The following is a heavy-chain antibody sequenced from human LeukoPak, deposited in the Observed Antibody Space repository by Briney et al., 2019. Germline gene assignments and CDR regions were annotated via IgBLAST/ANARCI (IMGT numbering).Heavy chain of an antibody. J-gene: IGHJ5*02. V-gene: IGHV1-46*01. CDR2: ISPSGGST. CDR3: AREGVAAASDWFDP. D-gene: IGHD6-13*01. Sequence: ASVTVSCKASGYTFTSYYMHWVRQAPGQGLEWMGIISPSGGSTSYAQKLQGRVTMTRDTSTSTVYMELSSLRSEDTAVYYCAREGVAAASDWFDPWGQGTLVTVSS. CDR1: GYTFTSYY.